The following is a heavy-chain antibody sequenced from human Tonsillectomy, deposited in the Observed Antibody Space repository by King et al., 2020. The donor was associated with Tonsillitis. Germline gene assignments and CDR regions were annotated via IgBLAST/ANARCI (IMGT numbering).Heavy chain of an antibody. CDR2: IYYSGST. CDR1: GGSISSYY. CDR3: ARRVGVYDFWSGYEYYFDY. V-gene: IGHV4-59*01. Sequence: VQLQESGPGLVKPSETLSLTCTVSGGSISSYYWSWIRQPPGKGLEWIGYIYYSGSTNYNPSLKSRVTISVDTSKNQFSLKLSSVTAADTAVYYGARRVGVYDFWSGYEYYFDYWGQGTLVTVSS. J-gene: IGHJ4*02. D-gene: IGHD3-3*01.